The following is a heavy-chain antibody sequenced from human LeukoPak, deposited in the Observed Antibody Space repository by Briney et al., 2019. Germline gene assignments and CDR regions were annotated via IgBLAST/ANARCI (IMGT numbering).Heavy chain of an antibody. J-gene: IGHJ4*02. V-gene: IGHV4-59*08. CDR2: IYGSGST. CDR3: ARHAPGYYGSGSFPYYFDY. Sequence: SETLSLTCTVSGGSIRSNYWSWIRQSPGKGLEWIGYIYGSGSTNYSPSLKSRVTMSIDTSKNQFSLKLSSVTAADTAVYYCARHAPGYYGSGSFPYYFDYWGQGTLVTVSS. D-gene: IGHD3-10*01. CDR1: GGSIRSNY.